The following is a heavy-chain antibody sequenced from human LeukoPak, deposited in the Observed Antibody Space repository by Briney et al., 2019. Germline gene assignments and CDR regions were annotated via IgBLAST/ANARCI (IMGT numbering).Heavy chain of an antibody. V-gene: IGHV5-51*01. Sequence: TGESLKISCKGSGYSFTSYWIGWVRQMPGKGLEWMGIIYPGDSDTRYSPSFQGQVTISADKSISTAYLQWSSLKASDTAMYYCARLIDYDFWSGPYGRAFDIWGQGTMVTVSS. CDR2: IYPGDSDT. J-gene: IGHJ3*02. CDR1: GYSFTSYW. D-gene: IGHD3-3*01. CDR3: ARLIDYDFWSGPYGRAFDI.